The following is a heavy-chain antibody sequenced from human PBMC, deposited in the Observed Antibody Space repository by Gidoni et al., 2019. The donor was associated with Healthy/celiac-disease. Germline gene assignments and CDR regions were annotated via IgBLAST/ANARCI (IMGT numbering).Heavy chain of an antibody. D-gene: IGHD6-19*01. CDR1: GGTFSSYA. J-gene: IGHJ6*02. Sequence: QVQLVQSGAEVKKPGSSVKVSCKASGGTFSSYAISWVRQAPGQGLEWMGGIIPIFGTANDAQKFQGRVTITADESTSTAYMELSSLRSEDTAVYYCAREDIAVAGQPSRVKTHYYYYGMDVWGQGTTVTVSS. CDR2: IIPIFGTA. V-gene: IGHV1-69*01. CDR3: AREDIAVAGQPSRVKTHYYYYGMDV.